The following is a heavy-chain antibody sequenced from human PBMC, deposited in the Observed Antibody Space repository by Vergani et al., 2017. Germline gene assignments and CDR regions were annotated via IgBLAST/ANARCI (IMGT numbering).Heavy chain of an antibody. CDR1: GFTFSSYS. J-gene: IGHJ6*02. D-gene: IGHD5-12*01. CDR3: ASPDIVATPTYYGMDV. V-gene: IGHV3-21*01. Sequence: EVQLVESGGGLVKPGGSLRLSCAASGFTFSSYSMNWVRQAPGKGLEWVSSISSSSSYIYYADSVKGRFTISRDNAKNSLYLQMNSLRAEDTAVYYCASPDIVATPTYYGMDVWCQGTTVTVSS. CDR2: ISSSSSYI.